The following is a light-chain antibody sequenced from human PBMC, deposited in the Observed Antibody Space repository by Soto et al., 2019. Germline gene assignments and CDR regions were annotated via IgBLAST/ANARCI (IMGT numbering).Light chain of an antibody. CDR3: QQRSNWPRLT. CDR1: QSVSSY. J-gene: IGKJ4*01. V-gene: IGKV3-11*01. CDR2: HAS. Sequence: EIVLTQSPATLSLSPGERATLSCRASQSVSSYLAWYQQKPGQAPRLLISHASNRATGIPARFSGSGSGTDFTLTISSLEPEDFAVYYCQQRSNWPRLTFGGGTKVEIK.